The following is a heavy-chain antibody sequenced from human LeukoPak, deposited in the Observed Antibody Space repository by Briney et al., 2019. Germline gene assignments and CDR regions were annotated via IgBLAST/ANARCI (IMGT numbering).Heavy chain of an antibody. D-gene: IGHD6-19*01. CDR3: ARSEGLGY. J-gene: IGHJ4*02. V-gene: IGHV1-69*04. CDR2: IIPILGIA. Sequence: RASVKVSCKASGYTFTNYGITWVRQAPGQGLEWMGRIIPILGIANYAQKFQGRVTITADKSTSTAYMELSSLRSEDTAVYYCARSEGLGYWGQGTLVTVSS. CDR1: GYTFTNYG.